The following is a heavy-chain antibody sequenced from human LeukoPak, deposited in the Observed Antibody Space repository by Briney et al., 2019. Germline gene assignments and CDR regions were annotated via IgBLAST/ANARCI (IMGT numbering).Heavy chain of an antibody. J-gene: IGHJ6*03. CDR1: GFTFSSYA. CDR2: TSGSGGST. V-gene: IGHV3-23*01. CDR3: AKYCSSTSCPYYYYMDV. D-gene: IGHD2-2*01. Sequence: GGSLRLSCAASGFTFSSYAMSWVRQAPGKGLEWVSATSGSGGSTYYADSVKGRFTISRDNSKNTLYLQMNSLRAEDTAVYYCAKYCSSTSCPYYYYMDVWGKGTTVTVSS.